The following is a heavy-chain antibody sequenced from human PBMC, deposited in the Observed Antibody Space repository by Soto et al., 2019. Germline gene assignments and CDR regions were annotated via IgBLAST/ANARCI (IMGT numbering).Heavy chain of an antibody. Sequence: EVQLVESGGGLIQPGGSLRLSCAASGFTVSSNYMSWVRQAPGKGLEWVSVIYSGGSTYYEDSVKGRFTNSSDNSKNALYLQMNSVRAEDKTVYYCARDRVESGYPEYFQHWGQGTLVTVSS. CDR1: GFTVSSNY. V-gene: IGHV3-53*01. J-gene: IGHJ1*01. D-gene: IGHD3-22*01. CDR3: ARDRVESGYPEYFQH. CDR2: IYSGGST.